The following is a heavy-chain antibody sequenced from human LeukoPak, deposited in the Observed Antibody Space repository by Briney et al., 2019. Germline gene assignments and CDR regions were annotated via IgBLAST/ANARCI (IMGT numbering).Heavy chain of an antibody. CDR1: GLTVSSNY. D-gene: IGHD6-19*01. V-gene: IGHV3-66*01. J-gene: IGHJ4*02. CDR3: ARGRQYSSGRYYFDY. CDR2: IYSGGST. Sequence: GGSLRLSCAASGLTVSSNYMNWVRQAPGKGLEWVSVIYSGGSTYYADSVKGRFTISRDNSKNTLDLQMNSLRAEDTAVYYCARGRQYSSGRYYFDYWGQGTLVTVSS.